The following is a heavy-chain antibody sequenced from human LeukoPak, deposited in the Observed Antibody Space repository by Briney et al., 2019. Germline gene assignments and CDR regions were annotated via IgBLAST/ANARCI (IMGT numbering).Heavy chain of an antibody. D-gene: IGHD5-12*01. CDR1: GFTFSSYW. CDR3: AKDPYRASSGLVDY. J-gene: IGHJ4*02. V-gene: IGHV3-74*01. CDR2: INSDGRST. Sequence: PGGSLRLSCAASGFTFSSYWMHWVRQAPGKGLVWVSRINSDGRSTSYADSVKGRFTISRDNSKNTLYLQMNSLRAEDTAVYYCAKDPYRASSGLVDYWGQGTLVTVSS.